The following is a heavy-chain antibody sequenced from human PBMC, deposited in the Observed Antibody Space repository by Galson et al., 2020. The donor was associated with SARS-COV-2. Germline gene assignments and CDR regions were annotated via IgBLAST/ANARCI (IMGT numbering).Heavy chain of an antibody. CDR1: GFTVSSNY. V-gene: IGHV3-53*01. J-gene: IGHJ4*02. CDR2: IYSGGST. CDR3: ARVGFSSSWYPFVY. Sequence: GESLKISCVASGFTVSSNYMNWVRQAPGKGLEWVSVIYSGGSTDYADSVKGRFTISRDSSKNTVFLQMNSLRADDTAVYYCARVGFSSSWYPFVYWGQGTLVTVSS. D-gene: IGHD6-13*01.